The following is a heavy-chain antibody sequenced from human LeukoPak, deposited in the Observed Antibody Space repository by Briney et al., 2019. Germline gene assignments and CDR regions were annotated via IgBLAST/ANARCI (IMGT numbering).Heavy chain of an antibody. CDR3: AGECSDSSGYYYGLYYYYGMGV. V-gene: IGHV1-18*01. CDR2: INAYNGNT. J-gene: IGHJ6*02. CDR1: GYTFTSYG. Sequence: PEASVKVSCKASGYTFTSYGISWVRQAPGQGLEWMGWINAYNGNTNYAQKLQGRVTMTTNTSTSTAYMELSSLRSDDTAVYYCAGECSDSSGYYYGLYYYYGMGVWGQGTTVTVSS. D-gene: IGHD3-22*01.